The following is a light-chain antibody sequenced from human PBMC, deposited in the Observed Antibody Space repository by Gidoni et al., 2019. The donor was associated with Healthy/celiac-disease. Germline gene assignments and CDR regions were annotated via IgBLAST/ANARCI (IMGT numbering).Light chain of an antibody. CDR2: EDN. Sequence: NFMLTQPHPVSESPGKTVTISCTRSSGSIASNYVQWYQQRPGSSPTTVIYEDNQRPSGVPDRFSGSIDSSSNSASLTISGLKTEDEADYYCQSYDSSNHPWVFGGGTKLTVL. J-gene: IGLJ3*02. CDR3: QSYDSSNHPWV. V-gene: IGLV6-57*01. CDR1: SGSIASNY.